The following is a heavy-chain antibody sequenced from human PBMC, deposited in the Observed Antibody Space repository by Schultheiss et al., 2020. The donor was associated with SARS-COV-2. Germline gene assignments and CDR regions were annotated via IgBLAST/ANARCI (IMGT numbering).Heavy chain of an antibody. CDR2: IIPIFGTA. D-gene: IGHD2-2*02. CDR3: ARSSRRYQPLLYHED. CDR1: GGTFSSYA. J-gene: IGHJ4*02. V-gene: IGHV1-69*13. Sequence: SVKVSCKASGGTFSSYAISWVRQAPGQGLEWMGGIIPIFGTANYAQKFQGRVTITADESTSTAYMELSSLRSEDTAVYYCARSSRRYQPLLYHEDWGQGTLVTVSS.